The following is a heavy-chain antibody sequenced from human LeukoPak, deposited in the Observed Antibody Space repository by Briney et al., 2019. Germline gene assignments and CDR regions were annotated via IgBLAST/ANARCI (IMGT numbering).Heavy chain of an antibody. Sequence: ASVKVSCEASGYTFTSYDINWMRQATGQGLAWMGWMNPNSGNTGYAQKFQGRVTMTRNTSISTAYMELSSLRSEDTAVYYCARADRRDYYYMDVWGKGTTVTVSS. V-gene: IGHV1-8*01. CDR3: ARADRRDYYYMDV. J-gene: IGHJ6*03. CDR2: MNPNSGNT. CDR1: GYTFTSYD.